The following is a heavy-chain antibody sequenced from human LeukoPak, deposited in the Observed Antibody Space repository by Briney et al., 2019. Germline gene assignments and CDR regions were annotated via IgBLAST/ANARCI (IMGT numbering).Heavy chain of an antibody. J-gene: IGHJ6*02. D-gene: IGHD4-17*01. CDR3: ARPQRAVTTFYYYYYGMDV. CDR1: GYTFTGYY. CDR2: INPNSGGT. Sequence: ASVKVSCKASGYTFTGYYMHWVRQAPGQGLEWMGWINPNSGGTNYAQKFQGRVTMTRDTSISTAYMELSRLRSDDTAVYYRARPQRAVTTFYYYYYGMDVWGQGTTVTVSS. V-gene: IGHV1-2*02.